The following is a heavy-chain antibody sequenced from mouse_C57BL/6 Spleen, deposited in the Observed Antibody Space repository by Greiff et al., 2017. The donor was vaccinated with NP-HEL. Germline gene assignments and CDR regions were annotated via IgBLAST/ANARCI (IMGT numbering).Heavy chain of an antibody. D-gene: IGHD1-1*01. V-gene: IGHV1-64*01. CDR3: ARKLRGYFDV. Sequence: VQLQQPGAELVKPGASVKLSCKASGYTFTSYWMHWVKQRPGQGLERIGMIHPNSGSTNYNEKFKSKATLTVDKSSSTAYMQLSSLTSEDSAVYYCARKLRGYFDVWGTGTTVTVSS. CDR2: IHPNSGST. J-gene: IGHJ1*03. CDR1: GYTFTSYW.